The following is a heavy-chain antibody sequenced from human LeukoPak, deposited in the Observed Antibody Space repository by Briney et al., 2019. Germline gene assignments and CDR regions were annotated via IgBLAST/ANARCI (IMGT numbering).Heavy chain of an antibody. CDR3: ARDCYGEELPPYYYYGMDV. J-gene: IGHJ6*02. V-gene: IGHV4-4*02. Sequence: PSGTLSLTCAVSGGSISSSNWWSWVRQPPGKGLEWIGEIYHSGSTNYNPSLKSRVTISVDKSKNQFSLKLSSVTAADTAVYYCARDCYGEELPPYYYYGMDVWGQGTTVTVSS. CDR2: IYHSGST. D-gene: IGHD4-17*01. CDR1: GGSISSSNW.